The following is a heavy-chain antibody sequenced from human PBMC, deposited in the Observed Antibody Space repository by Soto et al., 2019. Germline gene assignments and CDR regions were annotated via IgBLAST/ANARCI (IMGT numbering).Heavy chain of an antibody. Sequence: SETLSLTCSVSGGSISSSSYYWAWIRQPPGKGLEWIGSIYYSGSTYDNPSPKSRVTISVDTSKNQFSLKLSSVTAADSAVYYCARRSSGIIDYWGQGTLVTVSS. V-gene: IGHV4-39*01. CDR1: GGSISSSSYY. J-gene: IGHJ4*02. D-gene: IGHD2-15*01. CDR2: IYYSGST. CDR3: ARRSSGIIDY.